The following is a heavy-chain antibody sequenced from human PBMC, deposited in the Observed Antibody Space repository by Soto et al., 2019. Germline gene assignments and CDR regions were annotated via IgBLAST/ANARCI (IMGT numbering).Heavy chain of an antibody. Sequence: EVQLVESGGGLVKPGGSLRLSCAASGFTFSNAWMNWVRQAPGKGLEWVGRIKSKTDRGTTDYAAPVKGRFTISRDDSKNTLYLQMNSLKTEDTAVYYCTTLRTGFDPWGQGTLVTVSS. V-gene: IGHV3-15*07. D-gene: IGHD1-1*01. J-gene: IGHJ5*02. CDR2: IKSKTDRGTT. CDR3: TTLRTGFDP. CDR1: GFTFSNAW.